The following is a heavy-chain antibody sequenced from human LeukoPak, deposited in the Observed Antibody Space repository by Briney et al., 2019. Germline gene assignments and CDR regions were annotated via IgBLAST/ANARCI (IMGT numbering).Heavy chain of an antibody. CDR2: ISWNSGII. CDR3: AKDMLSWDGSPLDY. D-gene: IGHD1-26*01. CDR1: GFTFDDYA. J-gene: IGHJ4*02. Sequence: GRSLRLSCAASGFTFDDYAMHWVRQAPGKGLEWVSSISWNSGIIGYADSVKGRFTISRDNAKKSLYLQMNSLRAEDTALYYCAKDMLSWDGSPLDYWGQGTLVTVSS. V-gene: IGHV3-9*01.